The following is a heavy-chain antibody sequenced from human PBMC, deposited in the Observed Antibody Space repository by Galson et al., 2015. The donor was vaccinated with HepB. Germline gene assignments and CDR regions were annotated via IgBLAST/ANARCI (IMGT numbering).Heavy chain of an antibody. CDR1: GFTVSSNY. CDR2: IYSGGST. D-gene: IGHD2-2*01. V-gene: IGHV3-53*01. J-gene: IGHJ2*01. CDR3: ARDRTYCSSTSCDPGWYFDL. Sequence: SLRLSCAASGFTVSSNYMSWVRQAPGKGLEWVSVIYSGGSTYYADSVKGRFTISRDNSKNTLYLQMNSLRAEDTAAYYCARDRTYCSSTSCDPGWYFDLWGRGTLVTVSS.